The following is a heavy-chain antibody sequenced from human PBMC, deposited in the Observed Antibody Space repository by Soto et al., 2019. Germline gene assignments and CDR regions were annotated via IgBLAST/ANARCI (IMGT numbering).Heavy chain of an antibody. D-gene: IGHD6-6*01. Sequence: PSETLSLTCAVSGGSISSSNWWSWVRQPPGRGLEWIGEIYHGGSTNYNPSLKSRVTISLDTSKNHFSLKLSSVTAADTAVYYCARSHIVPRLFMYPYDSWGQGTLVTVSS. CDR1: GGSISSSNW. CDR2: IYHGGST. CDR3: ARSHIVPRLFMYPYDS. V-gene: IGHV4-4*02. J-gene: IGHJ4*02.